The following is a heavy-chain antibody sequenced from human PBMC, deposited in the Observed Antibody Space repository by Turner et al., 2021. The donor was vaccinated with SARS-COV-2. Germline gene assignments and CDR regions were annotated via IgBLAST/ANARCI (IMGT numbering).Heavy chain of an antibody. D-gene: IGHD2-2*01. J-gene: IGHJ6*02. V-gene: IGHV4-39*01. CDR2: ICYSRST. Sequence: QLQLQESGPGLVKPSETLSLTCTVSGGPLSSSIYYWGWIRQPPGKGLEWIGSICYSRSTYYNPSLKSRVTISVDTSKNQFSLKLSSVTAADTAVYYCARQRLVVVPAAIINGMDVWGQGTTVTVSS. CDR3: ARQRLVVVPAAIINGMDV. CDR1: GGPLSSSIYY.